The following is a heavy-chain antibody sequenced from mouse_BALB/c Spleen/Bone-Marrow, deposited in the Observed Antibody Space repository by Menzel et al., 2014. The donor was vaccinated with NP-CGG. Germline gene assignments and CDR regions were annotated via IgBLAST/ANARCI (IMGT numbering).Heavy chain of an antibody. CDR2: INSNGGTT. D-gene: IGHD1-1*02. Sequence: EVKLVESGGGLVQPGGSLKLSCAASGFTFSNYGMSWVRQTPDKRLDLVATINSNGGTTYYPDSVKGRFTISRDNAKNTLCQQMSSLKSEDAAIYFCGRGLCYVGSGPGFAYWGQGTLVTVSA. CDR1: GFTFSNYG. V-gene: IGHV5-6-3*01. CDR3: GRGLCYVGSGPGFAY. J-gene: IGHJ3*01.